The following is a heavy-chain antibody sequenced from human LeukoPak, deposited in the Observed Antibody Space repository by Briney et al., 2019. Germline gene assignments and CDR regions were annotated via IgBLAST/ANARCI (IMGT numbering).Heavy chain of an antibody. CDR2: IYPGDSDT. CDR3: ARHDCSSTSCYGSTDWFDP. V-gene: IGHV5-51*01. CDR1: GYSFTSYW. Sequence: GESLKISCKGSGYSFTSYWIGWVRQMPGKGLEWMGIIYPGDSDTRYSPSFQGQVTISADKSISTAYLQWSSLKASDTAVYYCARHDCSSTSCYGSTDWFDPWGQGTLVTVSS. D-gene: IGHD2-2*01. J-gene: IGHJ5*02.